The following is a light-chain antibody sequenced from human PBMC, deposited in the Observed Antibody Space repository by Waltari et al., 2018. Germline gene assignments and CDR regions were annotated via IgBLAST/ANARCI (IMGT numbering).Light chain of an antibody. J-gene: IGLJ1*01. V-gene: IGLV2-14*03. CDR1: SSDVGGYDY. Sequence: QSALTQPASVSGSPGQSITISCTGTSSDVGGYDYVSWYQQHPGKAPKLILYDVSNRPLEVSRRFSGSKSGNTAPLTISGLQADDEAEYYCGSYTSSTTLAFGTGTKVTVL. CDR2: DVS. CDR3: GSYTSSTTLA.